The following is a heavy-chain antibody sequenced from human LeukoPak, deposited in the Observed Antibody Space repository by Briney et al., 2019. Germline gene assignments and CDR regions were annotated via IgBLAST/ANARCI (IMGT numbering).Heavy chain of an antibody. CDR3: ARDSGFSGTQRGEY. CDR1: DFTFSTYG. J-gene: IGHJ4*02. Sequence: GGSLRLSCAASDFTFSTYGMSWVRQAPGKGLEWVSSISGGGGSTYYADSVKGRFTISRDNSKNTLYLQMNSLRAEDTALYYCARDSGFSGTQRGEYWGQGTLVTVSS. CDR2: ISGGGGST. V-gene: IGHV3-23*01. D-gene: IGHD3/OR15-3a*01.